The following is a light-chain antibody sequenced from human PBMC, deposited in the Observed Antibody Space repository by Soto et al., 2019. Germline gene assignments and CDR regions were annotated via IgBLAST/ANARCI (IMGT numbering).Light chain of an antibody. Sequence: DIQMTQSPSSLSASVGDRVTITCRASQSISSYLNWYQQKPGKAPKLLIYAASSLQSGVPSRFSCRGCGTDFTLTISMMEPEDFGTYYCQPSYNTPWPFGQGAKVEIK. J-gene: IGKJ1*01. CDR2: AAS. V-gene: IGKV1-39*01. CDR3: QPSYNTPWP. CDR1: QSISSY.